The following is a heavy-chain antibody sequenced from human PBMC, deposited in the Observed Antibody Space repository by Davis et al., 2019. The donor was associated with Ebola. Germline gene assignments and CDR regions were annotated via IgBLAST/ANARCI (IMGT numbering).Heavy chain of an antibody. Sequence: GESLKISCAASGFTFSSYSMNWVRQAPGKGLEWVSSISSSSSYIYYADSVKGRFTISRDNVKNSLYLQMNSLRAEDTAVYYCAKDRSTVSAWYFDLWGRGTLVTVSS. V-gene: IGHV3-21*01. CDR1: GFTFSSYS. CDR3: AKDRSTVSAWYFDL. CDR2: ISSSSSYI. J-gene: IGHJ2*01.